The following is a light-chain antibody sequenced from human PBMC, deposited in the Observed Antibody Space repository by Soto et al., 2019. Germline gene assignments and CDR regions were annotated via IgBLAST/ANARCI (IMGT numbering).Light chain of an antibody. J-gene: IGKJ3*01. Sequence: EIVLTQSPATLSVSPGETATLSCRASQSIFGNLDWYQQRPGQTPRLLIQGASTRATGIPARFSGSGSGTEFTLTISSLQSEDSAVYYCQQYNSWPVTFGPGTKVDIK. V-gene: IGKV3-15*01. CDR2: GAS. CDR1: QSIFGN. CDR3: QQYNSWPVT.